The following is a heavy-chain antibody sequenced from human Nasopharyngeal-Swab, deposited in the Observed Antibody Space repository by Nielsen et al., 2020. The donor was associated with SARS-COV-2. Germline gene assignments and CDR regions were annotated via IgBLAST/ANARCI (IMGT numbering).Heavy chain of an antibody. J-gene: IGHJ5*02. CDR3: ARERVAWIVVVVAGREFDP. Sequence: LSLTCAASGFTFSSYAMHWVRQAPGKGLEWVAVISYDGSNKYYADSVKGRFTIPRDNSKNTLYLQMNSLRAEDTAVYYCARERVAWIVVVVAGREFDPWGQGTLVTVSS. CDR1: GFTFSSYA. CDR2: ISYDGSNK. D-gene: IGHD2-15*01. V-gene: IGHV3-30-3*01.